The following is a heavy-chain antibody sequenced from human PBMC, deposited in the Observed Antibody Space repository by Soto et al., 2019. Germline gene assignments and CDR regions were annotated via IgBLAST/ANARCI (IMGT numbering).Heavy chain of an antibody. V-gene: IGHV4-39*01. J-gene: IGHJ5*02. CDR2: IYYSGST. D-gene: IGHD6-19*01. Sequence: SETLSLTCTVSGSSISSSSYCCVWIRQPPGKGLESIGSIYYSGSTYYNPSLKSLVTISVDTSKNQFSLKLSCVTAADTSVYYCASTTTVAGNAYWFDPWRHGTLVTISS. CDR1: GSSISSSSYC. CDR3: ASTTTVAGNAYWFDP.